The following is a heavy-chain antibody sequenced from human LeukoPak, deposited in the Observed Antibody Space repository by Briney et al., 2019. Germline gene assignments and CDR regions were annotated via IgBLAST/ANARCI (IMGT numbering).Heavy chain of an antibody. V-gene: IGHV3-15*01. D-gene: IGHD2-15*01. CDR3: TTDWLGYCSGGSCYPGAH. CDR2: IKSKTDGGTT. J-gene: IGHJ4*02. CDR1: GFTFSNAW. Sequence: GGSLRLSCAASGFTFSNAWMSWVRQAPGKGVEWVGRIKSKTDGGTTDYAAPVKGRFTISRDDSKNTLYLQMNSLKTVDTAVYYCTTDWLGYCSGGSCYPGAHWGQGTLVTVSS.